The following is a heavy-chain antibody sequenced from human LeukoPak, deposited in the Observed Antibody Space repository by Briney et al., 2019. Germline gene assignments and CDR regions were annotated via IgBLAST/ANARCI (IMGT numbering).Heavy chain of an antibody. Sequence: SETLSLTCAVYGGSFSGYYWSWIRQPPGKGLEWIGEINHSGSTNYNPSLKSRVTISVDTSKNQFSLKLSSVTAADTAVYYCARGRGYPYYFDYWGQGTLVTVSS. CDR3: ARGRGYPYYFDY. CDR1: GGSFSGYY. V-gene: IGHV4-34*01. J-gene: IGHJ4*02. CDR2: INHSGST. D-gene: IGHD5-12*01.